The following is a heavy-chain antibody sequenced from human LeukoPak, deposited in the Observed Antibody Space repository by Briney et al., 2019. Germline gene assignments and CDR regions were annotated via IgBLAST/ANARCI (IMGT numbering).Heavy chain of an antibody. CDR1: GFTFSSYS. Sequence: GGSLRLSCAASGFTFSSYSMNWVRQAPGKGLEWVSSISSSRSYIYYADSVKGRFTISRDNAKNSLYLQMNSLRAEDTAVYYCARGPRDYYYGMDVWGQGTTVTVSS. CDR2: ISSSRSYI. J-gene: IGHJ6*02. V-gene: IGHV3-21*01. CDR3: ARGPRDYYYGMDV. D-gene: IGHD3-10*01.